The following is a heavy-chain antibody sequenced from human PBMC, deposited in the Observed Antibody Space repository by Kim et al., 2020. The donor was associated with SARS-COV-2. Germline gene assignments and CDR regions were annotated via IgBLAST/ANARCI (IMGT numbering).Heavy chain of an antibody. Sequence: ASVKVSCKASGYTFTSYGISWVRQAPGQGLEWMGWISAYNGNTNYAQKLQGRVTMTTDTSTSTAYMELRSLRSDDTAVYYCASCLRYFDWFRNSDYYYYGMDVWGQGTTVTVSS. CDR1: GYTFTSYG. CDR2: ISAYNGNT. CDR3: ASCLRYFDWFRNSDYYYYGMDV. J-gene: IGHJ6*02. D-gene: IGHD3-9*01. V-gene: IGHV1-18*01.